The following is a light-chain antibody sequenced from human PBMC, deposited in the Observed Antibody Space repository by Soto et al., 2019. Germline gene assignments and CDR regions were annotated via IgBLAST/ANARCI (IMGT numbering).Light chain of an antibody. V-gene: IGLV2-14*01. J-gene: IGLJ1*01. CDR1: SSDVGGYNY. Sequence: QSVLTQPASVSGSPGQSITISCTGTSSDVGGYNYVSRYQQHPGKAPKLMIYDVSNRPSGVSNRFSGSKSGNTASLTISGLQAEDEADYYCSSYTSSSTQVFRTGTKVTVL. CDR3: SSYTSSSTQV. CDR2: DVS.